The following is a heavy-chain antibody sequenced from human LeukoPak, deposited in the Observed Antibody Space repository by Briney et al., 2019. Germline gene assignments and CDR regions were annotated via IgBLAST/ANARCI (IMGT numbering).Heavy chain of an antibody. Sequence: GGSLRLSCAASGFTFDDYAMHWVRHAPGKGLEWVSGISWNSGSIGYADSVKGRFTISRDNSKNTVFLQMNSLRVEDTALYYCTRGQSYCGADCYSDWGQGTLVTVSS. CDR2: ISWNSGSI. D-gene: IGHD2-21*02. J-gene: IGHJ4*02. V-gene: IGHV3-9*01. CDR3: TRGQSYCGADCYSD. CDR1: GFTFDDYA.